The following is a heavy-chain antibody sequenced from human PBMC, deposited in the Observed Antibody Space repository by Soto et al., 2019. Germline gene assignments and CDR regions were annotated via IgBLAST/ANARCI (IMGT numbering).Heavy chain of an antibody. J-gene: IGHJ6*02. CDR1: GGNFSSYA. Sequence: QVQLVQSGAEVKKPGSSVKVSCKASGGNFSSYAISWVRQAPGQGLEWMGGIIPIFGTANYAQKFQGRVTITADESTSTAYMELSSLRSEDTAVYYCARGYVVVVSGAAYYYGMEVWGQGTTVTVSS. CDR3: ARGYVVVVSGAAYYYGMEV. V-gene: IGHV1-69*01. D-gene: IGHD2-15*01. CDR2: IIPIFGTA.